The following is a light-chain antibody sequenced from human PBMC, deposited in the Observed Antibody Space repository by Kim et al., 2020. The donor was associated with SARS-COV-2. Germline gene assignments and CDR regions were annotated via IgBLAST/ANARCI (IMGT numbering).Light chain of an antibody. V-gene: IGLV2-11*01. CDR3: CSYAGSYIYVV. J-gene: IGLJ2*01. CDR1: SSDVGGYNY. Sequence: SATTSCTGTSSDVGGYNYVSWYQQHPGKAPTLMIYDVSKRPSGVPARFSGSKSGNTASLTISGLQAEDEADYYCCSYAGSYIYVVFGGGTQLTVL. CDR2: DVS.